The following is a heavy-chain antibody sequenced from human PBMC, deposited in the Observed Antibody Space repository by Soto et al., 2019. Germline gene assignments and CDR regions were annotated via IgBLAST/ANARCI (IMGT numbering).Heavy chain of an antibody. CDR1: GGSISSGGYY. CDR3: AGIYSGSPGGTLRY. CDR2: IYYSGST. V-gene: IGHV4-31*03. J-gene: IGHJ4*02. D-gene: IGHD1-26*01. Sequence: QVQLQESGPGLVKPSQTLSLTCTVSGGSISSGGYYWSWIRQHPGKGLEWIGYIYYSGSTYYNPSLKRRVTISVDTSKNQFSLKLSSVTAAATAVYYFAGIYSGSPGGTLRYWGQGTLVTVSS.